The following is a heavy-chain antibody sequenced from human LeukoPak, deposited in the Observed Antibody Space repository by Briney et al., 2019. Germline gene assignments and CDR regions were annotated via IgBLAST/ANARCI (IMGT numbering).Heavy chain of an antibody. CDR1: GGSISSCY. D-gene: IGHD3-22*01. CDR2: ISDSGDT. CDR3: ARDSYYDSSGYFNDTFDM. V-gene: IGHV4-59*01. Sequence: SETLSLTCTVSGGSISSCYWSWIRQPPGKGLEWIGHISDSGDTNYNPSLKSRITISVDPSKNQFSLKLSSVTAADTAVYYCARDSYYDSSGYFNDTFDMWGQGTVVTVSS. J-gene: IGHJ3*02.